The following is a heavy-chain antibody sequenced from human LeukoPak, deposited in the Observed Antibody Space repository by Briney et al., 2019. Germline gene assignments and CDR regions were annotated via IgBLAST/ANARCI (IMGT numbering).Heavy chain of an antibody. CDR1: GGSISSNTFY. CDR3: ARLLRPDYYGSGSHFAY. D-gene: IGHD3-10*01. CDR2: IGYSGTT. V-gene: IGHV4-39*07. Sequence: SETLSLTCTGSGGSISSNTFYWAWIRQPPGKGRGGIGSIGYSGTTSYNPSLKSRVTISVETSKNHSSLKLSSPPAAATAVYYCARLLRPDYYGSGSHFAYWGQGALVTVSS. J-gene: IGHJ4*02.